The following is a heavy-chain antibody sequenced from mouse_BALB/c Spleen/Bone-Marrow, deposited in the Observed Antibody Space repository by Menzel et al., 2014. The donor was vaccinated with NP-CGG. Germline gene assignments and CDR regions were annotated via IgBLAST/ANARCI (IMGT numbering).Heavy chain of an antibody. CDR3: TRSNGNWFAY. Sequence: VQLQQSGAELVKPGASVKLSCKASGYTFTSYYIYWVKQRPGQGLEWIGEINPSNGGTNFNEKFKSKATLTVDKSSSTAYMQLSSLTSEDSAVYYCTRSNGNWFAYWGQGTLSLSLQ. J-gene: IGHJ3*01. V-gene: IGHV1S81*02. CDR1: GYTFTSYY. CDR2: INPSNGGT. D-gene: IGHD2-1*01.